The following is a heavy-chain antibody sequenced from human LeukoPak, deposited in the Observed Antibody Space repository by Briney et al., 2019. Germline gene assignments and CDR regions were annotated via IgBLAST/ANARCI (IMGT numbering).Heavy chain of an antibody. V-gene: IGHV4-59*01. CDR2: IHYSGST. Sequence: SETLSLTCTVSGGSISTYYWSWIRQPPGKGLEWIGYIHYSGSTNQNASVKSRVTISVDTSKNQFSLKLSSVTAADTAVYYCARVGSYAFDIWGQGTMVTVSS. CDR1: GGSISTYY. J-gene: IGHJ3*02. CDR3: ARVGSYAFDI.